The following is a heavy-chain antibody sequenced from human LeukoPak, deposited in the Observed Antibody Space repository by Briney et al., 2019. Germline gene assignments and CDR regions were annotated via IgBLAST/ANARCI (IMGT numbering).Heavy chain of an antibody. CDR1: GYTFTSYG. V-gene: IGHV1-18*01. CDR2: ISAYNGNT. CDR3: GREVAGSSYFDY. Sequence: ASAKVSCKASGYTFTSYGISWVRQAPGQGLEWMGWISAYNGNTNYAQKLQGRVTMTTDTSTSTAYMELRSLRSDDTAVYYCGREVAGSSYFDYWGQGTLVTVSS. J-gene: IGHJ4*02. D-gene: IGHD6-19*01.